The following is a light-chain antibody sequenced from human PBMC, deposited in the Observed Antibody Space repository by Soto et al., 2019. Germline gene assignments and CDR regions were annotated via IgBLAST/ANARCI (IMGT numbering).Light chain of an antibody. CDR2: GAS. V-gene: IGKV3-15*01. J-gene: IGKJ1*01. Sequence: EVGLTQSPGTLSLSPGERATLSCRASQSARSSLGWYQQKPGQAPRLLIYGASTRATGIPARFSGSGSGTEFTLTINSLQSEDFAVYYCQQYNNWPRTFGQGTKVDVK. CDR1: QSARSS. CDR3: QQYNNWPRT.